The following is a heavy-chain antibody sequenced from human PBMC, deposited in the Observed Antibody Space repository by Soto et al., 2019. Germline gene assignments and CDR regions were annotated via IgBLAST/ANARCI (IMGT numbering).Heavy chain of an antibody. CDR2: IYYSGTA. CDR1: GASISSYY. Sequence: SETLSLTCTVSGASISSYYWSWIRQPPGKGLEWIGFIYYSGTANYNPSLKSRVTMSVDTSKNQFSLKLSSVTAADTAVYYCARHRDYSNSHFDYWGQGTLVTVSS. CDR3: ARHRDYSNSHFDY. J-gene: IGHJ4*02. D-gene: IGHD4-4*01. V-gene: IGHV4-59*08.